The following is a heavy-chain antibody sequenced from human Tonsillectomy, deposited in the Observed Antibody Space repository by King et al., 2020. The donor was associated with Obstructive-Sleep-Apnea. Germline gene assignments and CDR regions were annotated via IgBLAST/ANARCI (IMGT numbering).Heavy chain of an antibody. CDR2: IYDSVCT. Sequence: QLQESGPGLVKPSQTLSLTCTVSGGSISSGGYYWSWIRQHPGKGLEGIGYIYDSVCTYYNPSLKSRVTISVYTSKNQFSLKLSSVTAADTAVYYCARDGGNYYDSSGYIDYWGQGTLVTVSS. D-gene: IGHD3-22*01. CDR3: ARDGGNYYDSSGYIDY. V-gene: IGHV4-31*03. J-gene: IGHJ4*02. CDR1: GGSISSGGYY.